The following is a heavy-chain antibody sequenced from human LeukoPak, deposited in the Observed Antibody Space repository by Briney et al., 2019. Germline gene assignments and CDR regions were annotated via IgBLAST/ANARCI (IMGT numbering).Heavy chain of an antibody. J-gene: IGHJ4*02. D-gene: IGHD2-2*01. Sequence: GGSLRLSCAASGFTFSSYGMHWVRQAPGKGLEWVAFIRYDGSNKYYADSVKGRFTISRDNSKNTLYLQMNSPRAEDTTVYYCAKALSVVPAAGEGTPIYWGQGTLVTVSS. CDR2: IRYDGSNK. CDR1: GFTFSSYG. V-gene: IGHV3-30*02. CDR3: AKALSVVPAAGEGTPIY.